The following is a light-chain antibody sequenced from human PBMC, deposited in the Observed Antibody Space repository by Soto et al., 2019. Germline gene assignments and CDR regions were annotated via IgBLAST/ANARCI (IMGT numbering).Light chain of an antibody. J-gene: IGKJ4*01. CDR3: QQYDLLPPT. V-gene: IGKV3-20*01. CDR2: GAS. Sequence: EVALTQSPGTLSLSPGDRATLSCRARQSGTRNYLAWYQQKHGQSPRLLMFGASNTAAQTPARFSASGSGIDFTLTIGGLEPDDFTVYYCQQYDLLPPTFGGGTRL. CDR1: QSGTRNY.